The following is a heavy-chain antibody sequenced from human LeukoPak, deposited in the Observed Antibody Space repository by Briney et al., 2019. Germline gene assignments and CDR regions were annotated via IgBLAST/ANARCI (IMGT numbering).Heavy chain of an antibody. CDR1: GYTFTSYA. CDR3: ARDTFRDGYNWD. D-gene: IGHD5-12*01. Sequence: ASVKVSCKASGYTFTSYAISWVRQAPGQGLEWMGRIIPILGIANYAQKFQGRVTITADKSTSTAYMELSSLRSEDTAVYYCARDTFRDGYNWDWGQGTLVTVSS. CDR2: IIPILGIA. J-gene: IGHJ4*02. V-gene: IGHV1-69*04.